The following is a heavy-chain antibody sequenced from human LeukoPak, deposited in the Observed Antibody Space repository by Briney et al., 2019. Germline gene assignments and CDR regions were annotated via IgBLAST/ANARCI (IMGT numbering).Heavy chain of an antibody. J-gene: IGHJ3*02. V-gene: IGHV3-66*01. CDR1: GFTVSSNY. D-gene: IGHD3-3*01. CDR3: AREARGGDMIPGAFDI. Sequence: GGSLRLSCAASGFTVSSNYMSWVRQAPGKGLEWVADIYSGGSTYYADSVKGRFTISRDNSKNTLYLQMNSLRAEDTAVYYCAREARGGDMIPGAFDIWGQGTMVTVSS. CDR2: IYSGGST.